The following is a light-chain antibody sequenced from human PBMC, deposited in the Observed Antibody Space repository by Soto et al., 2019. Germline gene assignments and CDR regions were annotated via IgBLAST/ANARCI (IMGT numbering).Light chain of an antibody. J-gene: IGLJ1*01. CDR1: SSDVGCYRY. CDR2: DVT. V-gene: IGLV2-11*01. CDR3: VSYAGGYTFV. Sequence: QSALTQPRSVSGSPGQSVTISCTGTSSDVGCYRYVSWYQQHPGKAPKLMMYDVTTRPSGIPDRFSGSKSGNTASLTISGLQAEDEADYDCVSYAGGYTFVFGTGTKLTVL.